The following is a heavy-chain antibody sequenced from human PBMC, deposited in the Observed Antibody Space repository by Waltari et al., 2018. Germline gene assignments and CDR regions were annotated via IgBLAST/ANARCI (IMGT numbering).Heavy chain of an antibody. CDR3: ARGPNPYYDFWSGYLPQN. V-gene: IGHV4-34*01. Sequence: QVQLQQWGAGLLKPSETLSLTCAVYGGSFSGYYWSWIRQPPGKGLEWIGEINHSGSTNYNPSRKSRVTISVDTSKNQFSLKLSSVTAADTAVYYCARGPNPYYDFWSGYLPQNWGQGTLVTVSS. D-gene: IGHD3-3*01. J-gene: IGHJ4*02. CDR2: INHSGST. CDR1: GGSFSGYY.